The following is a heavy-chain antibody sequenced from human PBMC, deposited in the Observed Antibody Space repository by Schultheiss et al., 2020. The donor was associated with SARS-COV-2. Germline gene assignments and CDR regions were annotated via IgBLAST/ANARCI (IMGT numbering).Heavy chain of an antibody. V-gene: IGHV4-34*01. D-gene: IGHD5-18*01. Sequence: SETLSLTCAVYGGSFSGYYWSWIRQPPGKGLEWIGEINHSGSTYYNPSLKSRVTISVDTSKNQFSLKLSSVTAADTAVYYCARVDYGYSYGYYFDYWGQGTLVTVSS. J-gene: IGHJ4*02. CDR3: ARVDYGYSYGYYFDY. CDR2: INHSGST. CDR1: GGSFSGYY.